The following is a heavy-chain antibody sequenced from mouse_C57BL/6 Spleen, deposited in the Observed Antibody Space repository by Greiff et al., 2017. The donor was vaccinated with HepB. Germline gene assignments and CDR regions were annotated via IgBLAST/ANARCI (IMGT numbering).Heavy chain of an antibody. J-gene: IGHJ2*01. CDR2: INPGSGGT. Sequence: VQLQQSGAELVRPGTSVKVSCKASGYAFTNYLIEWVKQRPGQGLEWIGVINPGSGGTNYNEKFKGKATLTADKSSSTAYMQLSSLTSEDSAVYFCARGRGYFDYWGQGTTPTVSS. CDR3: ARGRGYFDY. CDR1: GYAFTNYL. V-gene: IGHV1-54*01.